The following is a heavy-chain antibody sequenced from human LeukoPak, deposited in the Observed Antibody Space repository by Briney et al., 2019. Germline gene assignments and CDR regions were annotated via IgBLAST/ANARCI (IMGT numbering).Heavy chain of an antibody. CDR2: INHSGST. CDR3: ARGPGYCSSTSCYGGYYYYYGMDV. V-gene: IGHV4-34*01. CDR1: GGSFSGYY. Sequence: SETLSLTCAVYGGSFSGYYWSWIRQPPGKGLEWIGEINHSGSTNYNPSLKSRVTISVDTSKNQFSLKLSSVTAADTAVYYCARGPGYCSSTSCYGGYYYYYGMDVWGQGTTVAVSS. J-gene: IGHJ6*02. D-gene: IGHD2-2*01.